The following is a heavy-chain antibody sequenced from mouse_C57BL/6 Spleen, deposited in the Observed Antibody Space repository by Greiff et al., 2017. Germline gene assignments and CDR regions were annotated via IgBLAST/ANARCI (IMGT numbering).Heavy chain of an antibody. J-gene: IGHJ2*01. CDR1: GYTFTSYW. Sequence: QVQLQQPGAELVKPGASVKLSCKASGYTFTSYWMQWVKQRPGQGLEWIGEIDPSDSYTNYNQKFKGKATLTVDTSSSTAYMQHSSLTSEDSAVYYCARGTLVYYDYEVDYWGQGTTLTVSS. CDR2: IDPSDSYT. CDR3: ARGTLVYYDYEVDY. D-gene: IGHD2-4*01. V-gene: IGHV1-50*01.